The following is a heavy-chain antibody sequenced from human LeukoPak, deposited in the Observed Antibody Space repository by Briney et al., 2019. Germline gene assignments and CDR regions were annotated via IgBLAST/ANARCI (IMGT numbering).Heavy chain of an antibody. V-gene: IGHV3-30*02. CDR2: IRYDGSNK. D-gene: IGHD6-19*01. Sequence: PGGSLRLSCAASGFTFSSYGMHWVRQAPGKGLEWVAFIRYDGSNKYYADSVKGRFTISRDNSKNTLYLQMNSLRAEDTAVYYCAKVGFPGIAVAGNYYYYYMDVWGKGTTVTISS. J-gene: IGHJ6*03. CDR1: GFTFSSYG. CDR3: AKVGFPGIAVAGNYYYYYMDV.